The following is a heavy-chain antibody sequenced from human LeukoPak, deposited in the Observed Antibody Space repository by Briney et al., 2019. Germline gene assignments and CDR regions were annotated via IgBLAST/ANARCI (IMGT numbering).Heavy chain of an antibody. J-gene: IGHJ4*02. CDR1: GGSIRSGSHS. Sequence: SETLSLTCTVSGGSIRSGSHSWAWLRQPPGKGLEWIGSIYYSGSTYYNPSLENRVTISIDTSKNHFSLKLSSLSAADTYVYYCAKRDDSGGNLVDLWGQGTLVTVS. CDR2: IYYSGST. CDR3: AKRDDSGGNLVDL. V-gene: IGHV4-39*02. D-gene: IGHD3-22*01.